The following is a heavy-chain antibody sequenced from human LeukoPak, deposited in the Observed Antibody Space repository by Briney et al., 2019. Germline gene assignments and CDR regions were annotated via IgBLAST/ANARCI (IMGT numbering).Heavy chain of an antibody. CDR1: GFTVSSNY. CDR3: AKPLAVAGTAYFDY. Sequence: PGGSLRLSCAVSGFTVSSNYMSWVRQAPGKGLEWVSVIYSGGDTYYADSVKGRFTISRDNSKNTLYLQMNSLRAEDTAVYYCAKPLAVAGTAYFDYWGQGTLVTVSS. D-gene: IGHD6-19*01. J-gene: IGHJ4*02. CDR2: IYSGGDT. V-gene: IGHV3-53*01.